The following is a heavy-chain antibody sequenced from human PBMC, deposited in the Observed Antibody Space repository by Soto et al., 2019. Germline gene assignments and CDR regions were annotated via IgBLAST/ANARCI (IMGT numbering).Heavy chain of an antibody. CDR2: VYSSGTT. Sequence: SETLSLTCTVSGGSINDYYWTWIRQPPGKGLEWIGYVYSSGTTNYNPSLKRRVTISLGTSQNQFSLNLRSVTAADTAVYYCARATLAGATVYYYGMDVWGKGTTVTVSS. CDR3: ARATLAGATVYYYGMDV. D-gene: IGHD1-26*01. V-gene: IGHV4-59*01. CDR1: GGSINDYY. J-gene: IGHJ6*04.